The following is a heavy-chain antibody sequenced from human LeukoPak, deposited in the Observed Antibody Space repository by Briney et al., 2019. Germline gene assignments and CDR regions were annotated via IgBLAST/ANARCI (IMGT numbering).Heavy chain of an antibody. J-gene: IGHJ4*02. CDR3: AKRGDYYDSSGWSLDY. CDR1: GFTFSSYA. V-gene: IGHV3-23*01. D-gene: IGHD3-22*01. CDR2: ISGSGGST. Sequence: GSLRLSCAASGFTFSSYAMSWVRQAPGKGLEWGSDISGSGGSTYYADSVKGGFTISRDNAKNTLYVQMNSLRAEDTAVYYCAKRGDYYDSSGWSLDYWGQGTLVTVSS.